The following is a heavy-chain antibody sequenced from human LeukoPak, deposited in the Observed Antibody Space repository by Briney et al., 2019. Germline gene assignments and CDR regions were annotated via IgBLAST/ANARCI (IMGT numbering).Heavy chain of an antibody. CDR2: IRDDSSLK. Sequence: TRGSLRLSCVRSGVTFSGFEMSWVRQAPGKGLEWVSYIRDDSSLKTYADSVKGRFTVSRDNAKNSLYLQMNSQRAEDTAIYYCARRFRDWGQGTLVSVSS. J-gene: IGHJ4*02. CDR1: GVTFSGFE. CDR3: ARRFRD. D-gene: IGHD5-24*01. V-gene: IGHV3-48*03.